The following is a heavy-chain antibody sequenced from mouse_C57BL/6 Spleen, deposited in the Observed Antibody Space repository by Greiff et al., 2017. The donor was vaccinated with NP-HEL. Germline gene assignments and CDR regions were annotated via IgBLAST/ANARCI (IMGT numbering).Heavy chain of an antibody. CDR3: ARDGKGAMDY. J-gene: IGHJ4*01. D-gene: IGHD2-1*01. CDR2: IYPRDGST. CDR1: GYTFTSYD. V-gene: IGHV1-85*01. Sequence: LVESGPELVKPGASVKLSCKASGYTFTSYDINWVKQRPGQGLEWIGWIYPRDGSTKYNEKFKGKATLTVDTSSSTAYMELHSLTSEDSAVYFCARDGKGAMDYWGQGTSVTVSS.